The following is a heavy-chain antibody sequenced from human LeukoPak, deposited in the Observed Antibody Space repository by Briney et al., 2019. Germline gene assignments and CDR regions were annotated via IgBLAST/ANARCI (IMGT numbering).Heavy chain of an antibody. CDR2: INYSGST. CDR3: ARARELPGYYYYYMDV. D-gene: IGHD1-7*01. CDR1: GGSFSGYY. V-gene: IGHV4-34*01. Sequence: PSETLSLTCAVYGGSFSGYYWSWIRQPPGKGLEWIGEINYSGSTNYNPSLKSRVTISVDTSKNQFSLKLSSVTAADTAVYYCARARELPGYYYYYMDVWGKGTKVTVSS. J-gene: IGHJ6*03.